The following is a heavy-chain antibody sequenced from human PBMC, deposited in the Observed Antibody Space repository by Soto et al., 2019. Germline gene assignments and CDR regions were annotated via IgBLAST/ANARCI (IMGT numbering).Heavy chain of an antibody. V-gene: IGHV1-69*12. CDR1: GGTFSNHA. CDR3: AREVAADGTFREDVFDI. J-gene: IGHJ3*02. CDR2: IIPIFSTT. Sequence: QVHLVQSGAEVKKPGSSVKVSCKAPGGTFSNHAINWVRQAPGQGLEWMGRIIPIFSTTNYAQKFQGRVTMTADESAIXXYLELSSLKQDDTAVYYCAREVAADGTFREDVFDIWGQGTLVTVSS. D-gene: IGHD6-13*01.